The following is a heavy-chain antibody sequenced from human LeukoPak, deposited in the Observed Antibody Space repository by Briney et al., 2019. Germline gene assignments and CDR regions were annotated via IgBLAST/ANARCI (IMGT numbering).Heavy chain of an antibody. CDR2: IGGSGGST. J-gene: IGHJ3*02. D-gene: IGHD4-17*01. V-gene: IGHV3-23*01. CDR1: GFAFSNYD. Sequence: GGSLRLSCVASGFAFSNYDMSWVRQAPGKGLEWVSAIGGSGGSTYYADSVKGRFTMSIDNSKNTLYLQMNSLRAEDTAVYYCARDKNYGDYETRQIAFDIWGQGTMVTVSS. CDR3: ARDKNYGDYETRQIAFDI.